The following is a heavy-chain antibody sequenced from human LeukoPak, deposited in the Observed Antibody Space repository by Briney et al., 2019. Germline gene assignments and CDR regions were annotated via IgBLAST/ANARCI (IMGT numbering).Heavy chain of an antibody. CDR2: IYPADSDT. CDR3: ARQSRDGSKTRGYFFDY. J-gene: IGHJ4*02. D-gene: IGHD3-10*01. V-gene: IGHV5-51*07. CDR1: GYIFTHYW. Sequence: GESLRISCQVSGYIFTHYWIGWVHQMPGKGLESMGIIYPADSDTTYSPSFQGQVTISVDKSISTVYLRWSSLKASDTAMYYCARQSRDGSKTRGYFFDYWGQGTLVTVSS.